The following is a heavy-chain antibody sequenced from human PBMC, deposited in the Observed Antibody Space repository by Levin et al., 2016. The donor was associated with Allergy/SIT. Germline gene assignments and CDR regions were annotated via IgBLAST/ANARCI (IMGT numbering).Heavy chain of an antibody. CDR3: AREGGGRIDP. D-gene: IGHD2-15*01. CDR2: IKQDGSEK. V-gene: IGHV3-7*03. Sequence: VRQAPGKGLEWVANIKQDGSEKYYVDSVKGRFTISRDNAKNSLYLQMNSLRAEDTAVYYCAREGGGRIDPWGQGTLVTVSS. J-gene: IGHJ5*02.